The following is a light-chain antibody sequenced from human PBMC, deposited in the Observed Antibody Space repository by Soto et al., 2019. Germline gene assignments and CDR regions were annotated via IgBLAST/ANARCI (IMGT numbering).Light chain of an antibody. V-gene: IGKV3-20*01. CDR1: QSVSSSY. J-gene: IGKJ1*01. Sequence: EIVLTQSPGTLSLSPGERATLSCRASQSVSSSYLAWYQQKPGQAPRLLIYGASSRATGIPDRFSGSGSGTDFPLTISRLEPEGFAVYYCQQYGSSLTWEVGQGTKVEIK. CDR2: GAS. CDR3: QQYGSSLTWE.